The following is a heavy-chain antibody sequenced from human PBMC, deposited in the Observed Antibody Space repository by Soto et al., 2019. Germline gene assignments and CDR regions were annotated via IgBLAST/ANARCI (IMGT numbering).Heavy chain of an antibody. CDR3: ARGLVLWFGELSRRGGYYYDMDV. CDR1: GGSFSGYS. D-gene: IGHD3-10*01. J-gene: IGHJ6*03. V-gene: IGHV4-34*04. Sequence: QVQLQQWGAGLLKPSETLSLTCAVYGGSFSGYSWSWIRQTPGKGLEWIGEINDSGSTTNTPSLKSRGTILVDTPKNQFSLKLSSVTAADPAVYYCARGLVLWFGELSRRGGYYYDMDVWGKGTTVTVSS. CDR2: INDSGST.